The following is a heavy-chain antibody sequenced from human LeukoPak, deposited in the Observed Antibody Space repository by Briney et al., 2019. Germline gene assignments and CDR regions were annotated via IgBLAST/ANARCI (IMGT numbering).Heavy chain of an antibody. Sequence: SQTLSLTCTVSGGSISSGGYYWSWIRQPPGKGLEWIGYIYYSGSTNYNPSLKSRVTISVDTSKNQFSLKLSSVTAADTAVYYCARHGDATLDLEAWFDPWGQGTLVTVSS. J-gene: IGHJ5*02. CDR3: ARHGDATLDLEAWFDP. CDR2: IYYSGST. V-gene: IGHV4-61*08. CDR1: GGSISSGGYY. D-gene: IGHD4-17*01.